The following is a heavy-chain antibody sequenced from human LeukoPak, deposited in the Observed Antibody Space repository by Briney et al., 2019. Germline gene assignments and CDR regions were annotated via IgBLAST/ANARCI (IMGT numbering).Heavy chain of an antibody. V-gene: IGHV3-30*04. CDR2: VSYDGRIN. CDR3: AKVSRYCSGGSCYYHPFDY. D-gene: IGHD2-15*01. J-gene: IGHJ4*02. CDR1: GFTFSSHA. Sequence: GGSLRLSCAASGFTFSSHAMHWVRQAPGKGLEWVAFVSYDGRINSYADFVKGRFTISRDNSKNTLYLQMNSLRAEDTAVYYCAKVSRYCSGGSCYYHPFDYWGQGTLVTVSS.